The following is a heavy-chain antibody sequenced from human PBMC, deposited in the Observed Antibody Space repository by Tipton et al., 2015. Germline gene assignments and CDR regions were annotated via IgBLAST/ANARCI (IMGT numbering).Heavy chain of an antibody. CDR1: GGSISSYY. CDR3: ARYPLDWFDP. Sequence: TLSLTCTVSGGSISSYYWSWIRQPPGKGLEWIGYIFYSGSTNHNPSLKSRVTISVDTSKNQLSLKMSSVTAADTAVYYCARYPLDWFDPWGQGTLVTVSS. CDR2: IFYSGST. V-gene: IGHV4-59*01. J-gene: IGHJ5*02.